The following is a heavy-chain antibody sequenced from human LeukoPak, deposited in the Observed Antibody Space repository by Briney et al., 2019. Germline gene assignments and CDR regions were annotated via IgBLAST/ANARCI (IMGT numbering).Heavy chain of an antibody. J-gene: IGHJ4*02. CDR2: FDPEDGET. CDR1: GYTLTELS. D-gene: IGHD2-2*01. Sequence: ASVKVSCKVSGYTLTELSMHWVRQAPGKGLEWMGGFDPEDGETIYAQKFQGRVTMTEDTSTDTAYMELSSLRSEDTAVYYCARAGCSSTSCYLHFDYWGQGTLVTVSS. CDR3: ARAGCSSTSCYLHFDY. V-gene: IGHV1-24*01.